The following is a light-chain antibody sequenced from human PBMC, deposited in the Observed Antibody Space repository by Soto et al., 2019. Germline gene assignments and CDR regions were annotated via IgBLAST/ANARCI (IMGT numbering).Light chain of an antibody. CDR1: QNIYNY. J-gene: IGKJ5*01. CDR2: AAT. CDR3: QQTHSTPVT. Sequence: DIQMTQSPSSLSASVGDRVTVTCRTSQNIYNYLNWYQQRPGKAPKLLIYAATSVQSGVPSRFSGSGSGTDFTLTKSSLHPEDFATYYCQQTHSTPVTFGQGTRLDVK. V-gene: IGKV1-39*01.